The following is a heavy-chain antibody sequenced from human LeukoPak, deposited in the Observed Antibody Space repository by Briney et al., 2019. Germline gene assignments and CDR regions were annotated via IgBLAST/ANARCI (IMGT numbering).Heavy chain of an antibody. V-gene: IGHV1-8*02. D-gene: IGHD3-10*01. Sequence: GASVKVSCKSSGYSFTGYYTHWVRQAPGQGLEWMGWMNPNSGNTAYAQKFQGRVTMTRNTSISTAYMELSSLRSEDTAVYYCARGHLPAGRWFGEFNFDYWGQGTLVTVSS. CDR1: GYSFTGYY. J-gene: IGHJ4*02. CDR2: MNPNSGNT. CDR3: ARGHLPAGRWFGEFNFDY.